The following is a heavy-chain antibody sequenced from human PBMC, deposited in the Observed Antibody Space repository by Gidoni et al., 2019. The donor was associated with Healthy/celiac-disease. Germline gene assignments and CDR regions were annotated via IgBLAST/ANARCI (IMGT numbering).Heavy chain of an antibody. Sequence: QVQLVESWGGVVQPGRSLRLSCAASGFTFSSYGMHWVRQAPGKGLEWVAVISYDGRNKYYADSVKGRFTISRDNSKNTLYLQMNSLRAEDTAVYYCAKDVAVAGTPYYYYGMDVWGQGTTVTVSS. V-gene: IGHV3-30*18. CDR1: GFTFSSYG. D-gene: IGHD6-19*01. CDR3: AKDVAVAGTPYYYYGMDV. J-gene: IGHJ6*02. CDR2: ISYDGRNK.